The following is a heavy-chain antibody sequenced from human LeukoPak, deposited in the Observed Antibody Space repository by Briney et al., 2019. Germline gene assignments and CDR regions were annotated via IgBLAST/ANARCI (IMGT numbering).Heavy chain of an antibody. CDR2: INHSGST. D-gene: IGHD3-10*01. Sequence: SETLSLTCAVYGGSFSGYYLSWIRQPPGKGLEWIGEINHSGSTNYYPSLKSRVTISVDTSKNQFSLKLSSVTAADTAVYYCARRGGSFDYWGQGTLVTVSS. CDR3: ARRGGSFDY. CDR1: GGSFSGYY. V-gene: IGHV4-34*01. J-gene: IGHJ4*02.